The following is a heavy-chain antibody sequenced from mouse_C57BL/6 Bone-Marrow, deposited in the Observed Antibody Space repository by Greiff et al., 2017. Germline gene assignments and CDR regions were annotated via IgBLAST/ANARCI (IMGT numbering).Heavy chain of an antibody. V-gene: IGHV5-17*01. Sequence: EVQLVESGGGLVKPGGSLKLSCAASGFTFSDYGMHWVRQAPEKGLEWVAYISSGSSTIYYADTVKGRFTIARDNAKNTLFRQMTRLRSEDTAMYYCARRRWFDYWGQGTSLTVSS. D-gene: IGHD1-1*02. CDR3: ARRRWFDY. CDR1: GFTFSDYG. CDR2: ISSGSSTI. J-gene: IGHJ2*02.